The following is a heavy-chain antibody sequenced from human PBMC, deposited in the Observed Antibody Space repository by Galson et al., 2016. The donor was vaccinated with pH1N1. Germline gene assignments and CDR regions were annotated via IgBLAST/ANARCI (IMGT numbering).Heavy chain of an antibody. Sequence: SVKVSCKASGYIFTRDYFHWVRQAPGQGLEWMGVIDPSNGGTTFAQKFQGLVTMTRDTSTSTVYMEVSGLKSDDTAVYYCIRDLGRLRDFWGQGTLVPVSS. CDR3: IRDLGRLRDF. D-gene: IGHD7-27*01. V-gene: IGHV1-46*03. CDR2: IDPSNGGT. CDR1: GYIFTRDY. J-gene: IGHJ4*02.